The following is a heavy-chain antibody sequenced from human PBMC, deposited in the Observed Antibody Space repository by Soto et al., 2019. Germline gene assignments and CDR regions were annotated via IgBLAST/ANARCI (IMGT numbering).Heavy chain of an antibody. Sequence: HPXGSLTLSCAAFGFDFNKYAMTWVRQAPGKGLQWVSSITSNGDSTYYADSVKGRFTTSRDNSKNTLYLQMNSLRADDTAVFYCAKDYTSYTTSPFYFDSWGQGTLVTVSS. CDR2: ITSNGDST. CDR1: GFDFNKYA. V-gene: IGHV3-23*01. CDR3: AKDYTSYTTSPFYFDS. D-gene: IGHD2-2*02. J-gene: IGHJ4*02.